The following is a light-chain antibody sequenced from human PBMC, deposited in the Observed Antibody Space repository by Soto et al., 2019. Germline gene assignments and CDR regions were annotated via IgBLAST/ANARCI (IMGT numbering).Light chain of an antibody. CDR2: EVS. Sequence: QSVLTQPASVSGSPGQSITISCTGTTSDVGGYNYVSWYQQHPGKALKLMIYEVSNRPSGVSNRFSGSKSGNTASLTISGLQTADEADYYCSSYTSGSTLVFGTGTKVTVL. CDR3: SSYTSGSTLV. J-gene: IGLJ1*01. CDR1: TSDVGGYNY. V-gene: IGLV2-14*01.